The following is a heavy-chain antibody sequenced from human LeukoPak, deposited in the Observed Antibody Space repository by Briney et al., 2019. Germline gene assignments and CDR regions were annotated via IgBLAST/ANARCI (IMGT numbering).Heavy chain of an antibody. D-gene: IGHD3-10*01. CDR3: AVGEQTYFDY. Sequence: SETLSLTCTVSGGSISSGGYYWGWIRQHPVKGLEWIGFISYNGSTYYNPSLKSRLTHSVDTSKRRFSLRLSSVAAADTAVYYCAVGEQTYFDYWGQGILVAVSS. CDR1: GGSISSGGYY. CDR2: ISYNGST. J-gene: IGHJ4*02. V-gene: IGHV4-31*03.